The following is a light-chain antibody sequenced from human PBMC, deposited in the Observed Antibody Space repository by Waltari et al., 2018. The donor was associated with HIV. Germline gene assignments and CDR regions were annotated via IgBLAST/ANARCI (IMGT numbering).Light chain of an antibody. CDR2: EVR. CDR1: SSEVGGYNY. Sequence: QSALTQPASLSWSPGQSITISCTGTSSEVGGYNYVSWYQQHPGKAPKLMIYEVRHRPVGVSKRFSGCRSGNTASLTISGRQAEDEADYYCSAYTSSSTPVVFGGGTKLTVL. V-gene: IGLV2-14*01. J-gene: IGLJ2*01. CDR3: SAYTSSSTPVV.